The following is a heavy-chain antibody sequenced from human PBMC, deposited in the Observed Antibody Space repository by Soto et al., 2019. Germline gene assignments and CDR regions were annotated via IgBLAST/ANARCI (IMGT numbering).Heavy chain of an antibody. V-gene: IGHV4-59*08. D-gene: IGHD2-2*01. CDR3: ARRGEVVVPAAMGGGYMDV. CDR2: IYYSGST. J-gene: IGHJ6*03. Sequence: SETLSLTCTVSGGSISSYYWSWIRQPPGKGLEWIGYIYYSGSTNYNPSLKSRATISVDTSKNQFSLKLSSVTAADTAVYYCARRGEVVVPAAMGGGYMDVWGKGTTVTVSS. CDR1: GGSISSYY.